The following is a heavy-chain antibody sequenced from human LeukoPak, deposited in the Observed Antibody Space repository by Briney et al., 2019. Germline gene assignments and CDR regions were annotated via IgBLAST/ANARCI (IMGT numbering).Heavy chain of an antibody. Sequence: GASVKVSCKASGYSFTDYYMHWLRQAPGQGLEWMGWINLNSGDIKSAQKFQGRVTMTRDTSITTVYMEVSWLTSDDTAIYYCARADRLHGGPYLIGPWGQGTLVTVSS. V-gene: IGHV1-2*02. J-gene: IGHJ5*02. CDR1: GYSFTDYY. D-gene: IGHD2-21*01. CDR3: ARADRLHGGPYLIGP. CDR2: INLNSGDI.